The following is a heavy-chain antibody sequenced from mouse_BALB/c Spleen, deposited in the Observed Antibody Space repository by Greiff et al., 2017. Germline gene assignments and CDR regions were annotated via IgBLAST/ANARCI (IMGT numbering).Heavy chain of an antibody. D-gene: IGHD2-1*01. J-gene: IGHJ4*01. CDR2: IWRGGST. Sequence: QVQLQQSGPSLVQPSQSLSITCTVSGFSLTSYGVHWVRQSPGKGLEWLGVIWRGGSTDYNAAFMSRLSITKDNSKSQVFFKMNSLQADDTAIYYCAKRWGIGNYGMDYWGQGTSVTVSS. CDR3: AKRWGIGNYGMDY. CDR1: GFSLTSYG. V-gene: IGHV2-5-1*01.